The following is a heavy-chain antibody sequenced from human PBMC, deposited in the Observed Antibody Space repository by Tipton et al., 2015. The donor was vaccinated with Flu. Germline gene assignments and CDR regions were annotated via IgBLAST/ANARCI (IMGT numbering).Heavy chain of an antibody. D-gene: IGHD2-2*01. Sequence: CAASGFTFSSYAMHWVRQAPGKGLEWVAVISYDGSNKYYADSVKGRFTISRDNSKNTLYLQMNSLRAEDTAVYYCARTYCSSTSCYQPYYYYGMDVWGQGTTVTVSS. CDR2: ISYDGSNK. CDR1: GFTFSSYA. V-gene: IGHV3-30-3*01. CDR3: ARTYCSSTSCYQPYYYYGMDV. J-gene: IGHJ6*02.